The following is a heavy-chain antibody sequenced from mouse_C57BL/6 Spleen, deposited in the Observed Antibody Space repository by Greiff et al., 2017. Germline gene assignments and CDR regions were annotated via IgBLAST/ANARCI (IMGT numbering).Heavy chain of an antibody. CDR2: INPSNGGT. D-gene: IGHD1-1*01. J-gene: IGHJ1*03. CDR1: GYTFTSYW. V-gene: IGHV1-53*01. Sequence: QVQLQQSGTELVKPGASVKLSCKASGYTFTSYWMHWVKQRPGQGLEWIGNINPSNGGTNYNEKFKSKATLTVDKSSSTAYMKLSSLTSEDSAVYYCARRGLRVWYFDVWGTGTTVTVSS. CDR3: ARRGLRVWYFDV.